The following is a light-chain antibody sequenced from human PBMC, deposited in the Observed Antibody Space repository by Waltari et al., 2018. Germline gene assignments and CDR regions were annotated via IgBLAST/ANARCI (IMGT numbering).Light chain of an antibody. J-gene: IGKJ1*01. Sequence: EVVLTQSPGTLSLSPGERATLSCRASQSVSRYLAWYQQKPGQAPRLLIYDTSTRATGIPDRFSGSGSGTDFSLTISRLDPEDFAVYYCQKYWTLPATFGQGTKVEVK. CDR1: QSVSRY. CDR2: DTS. V-gene: IGKV3-20*01. CDR3: QKYWTLPAT.